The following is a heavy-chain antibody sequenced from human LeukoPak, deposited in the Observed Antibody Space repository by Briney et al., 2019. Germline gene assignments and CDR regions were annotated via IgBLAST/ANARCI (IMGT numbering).Heavy chain of an antibody. CDR2: IYYSGST. Sequence: PSETLSLTCTVSGGSISSSSYYWGWIRQPPGKGLEWIGSIYYSGSTYYNPSLKSRVTISVDTSKNQFSLKLSSVTAADTAVYYCARDQLPSTVMNYYYGMDVWGQGTTVTVSS. D-gene: IGHD4-4*01. J-gene: IGHJ6*02. CDR1: GGSISSSSYY. CDR3: ARDQLPSTVMNYYYGMDV. V-gene: IGHV4-39*07.